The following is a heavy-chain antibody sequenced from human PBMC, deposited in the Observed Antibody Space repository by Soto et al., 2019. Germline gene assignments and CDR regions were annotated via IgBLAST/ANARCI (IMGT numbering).Heavy chain of an antibody. J-gene: IGHJ4*02. Sequence: TSETLSLTCTVSGGSISSYYWSWIRQPPGKGLEWIGYIYYSGSTNYNPSLKSRVTISVDTSKNQFSLKLSSVTAADTAVYYCATQKIAAAGTFDYWGQGTLVTVSS. V-gene: IGHV4-59*01. CDR1: GGSISSYY. CDR3: ATQKIAAAGTFDY. D-gene: IGHD6-13*01. CDR2: IYYSGST.